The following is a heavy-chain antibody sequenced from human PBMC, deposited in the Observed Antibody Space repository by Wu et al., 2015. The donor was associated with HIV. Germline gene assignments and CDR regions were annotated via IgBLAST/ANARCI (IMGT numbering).Heavy chain of an antibody. J-gene: IGHJ5*02. CDR2: ISPYNGDT. D-gene: IGHD6-19*01. V-gene: IGHV1-18*01. CDR1: GYTFSHYG. Sequence: QVQLVQSAPEVREPGALVKVSCRASGYTFSHYGITWVRQAPGQGLEWMGWISPYNGDTKFAQKLQGRVIMTTDTSTTTAFMELSRLRSDDTAVYYCARIPRIAVDSNWFDPWGQGTWSPSPQ. CDR3: ARIPRIAVDSNWFDP.